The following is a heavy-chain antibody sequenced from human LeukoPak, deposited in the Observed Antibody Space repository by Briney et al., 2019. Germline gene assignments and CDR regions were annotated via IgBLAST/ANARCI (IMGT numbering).Heavy chain of an antibody. CDR1: GVSISSSNSY. V-gene: IGHV3-11*04. CDR3: AREAAVAGFDP. CDR2: ISSSGSTI. J-gene: IGHJ5*02. D-gene: IGHD6-19*01. Sequence: LSLTCTVSGVSISSSNSYWGWTRQAPGKGLEWVSYISSSGSTIYYADSVKGRFTISRDNAKNSLYLQMNSLRAEDTAVYYCAREAAVAGFDPWGQGTLVTVSS.